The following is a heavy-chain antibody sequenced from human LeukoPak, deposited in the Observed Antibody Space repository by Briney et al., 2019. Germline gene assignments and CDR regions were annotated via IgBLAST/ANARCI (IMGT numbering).Heavy chain of an antibody. CDR3: ARHTIYRYYGSGPHNWFDP. V-gene: IGHV4-39*01. CDR1: GGSISSSRNY. CDR2: IYYSGST. Sequence: SETLSLTCTVSGGSISSSRNYWGWIRQPPGKGLEWIGSIYYSGSTYCNSSLKSRVTISVDTSKNQFSLKLSSVTAADTAVYYCARHTIYRYYGSGPHNWFDPWGQGTLVTVSS. J-gene: IGHJ5*02. D-gene: IGHD3-10*01.